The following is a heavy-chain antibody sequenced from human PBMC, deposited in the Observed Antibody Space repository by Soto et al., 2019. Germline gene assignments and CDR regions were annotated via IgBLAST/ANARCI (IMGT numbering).Heavy chain of an antibody. D-gene: IGHD3-3*01. V-gene: IGHV4-39*01. J-gene: IGHJ5*02. CDR2: IYYSGST. Sequence: QLQLQESGPGLVKPSETLSLTCTVSGGSLSSSSYYWGWIRQPPGKGLEWIGSIYYSGSTYYNPSLNSRVTIAVDTSQNQFSLKLSAVTAADTAVYYCARHRADYDFWSGYHYSWFDPWGQGTLDTVSS. CDR1: GGSLSSSSYY. CDR3: ARHRADYDFWSGYHYSWFDP.